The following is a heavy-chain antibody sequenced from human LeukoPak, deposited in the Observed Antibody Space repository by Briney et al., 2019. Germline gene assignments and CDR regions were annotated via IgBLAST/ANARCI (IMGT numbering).Heavy chain of an antibody. CDR1: GFTFSSYS. CDR2: ISSSCSYI. J-gene: IGHJ4*02. Sequence: GGSLRLSCAASGFTFSSYSMNWVRQAPGKGLEWVSSISSSCSYIYYADSVKGRFTISRDNAKNSLYLQMNSLRAEDTAVYYCARGHSGSYLLFDYWGQGTLVTVSS. CDR3: ARGHSGSYLLFDY. D-gene: IGHD1-26*01. V-gene: IGHV3-21*01.